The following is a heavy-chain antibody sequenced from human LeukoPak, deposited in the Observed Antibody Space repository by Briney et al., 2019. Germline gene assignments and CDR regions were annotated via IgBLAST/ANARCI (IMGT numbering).Heavy chain of an antibody. CDR1: GGSFSGYY. CDR3: ARGPNWFDP. CDR2: INHSGST. J-gene: IGHJ5*02. Sequence: PSETLSLTCAVYGGSFSGYYWSWIRQPPGKGLEWIGEINHSGSTNYNPSLKSRVTISVDTSKNQFSLKLSSVTAADTAVYYCARGPNWFDPWGQGILVTVSS. V-gene: IGHV4-34*01.